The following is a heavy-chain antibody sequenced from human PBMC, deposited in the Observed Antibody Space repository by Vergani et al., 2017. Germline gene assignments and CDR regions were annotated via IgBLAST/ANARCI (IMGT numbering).Heavy chain of an antibody. CDR3: ARAPANYYGMDV. CDR1: GFTFSSYS. CDR2: ISSSSSYI. V-gene: IGHV3-21*01. J-gene: IGHJ6*02. Sequence: EVQLVESGGGLVKPGGSLRLSCAASGFTFSSYSMNWVRQAPGKGLEWVSSISSSSSYIYYADSVKGRFTISRDNAKNSLYLQMNSLRAEDTAVYYCARAPANYYGMDVGGQGTTVTVSS.